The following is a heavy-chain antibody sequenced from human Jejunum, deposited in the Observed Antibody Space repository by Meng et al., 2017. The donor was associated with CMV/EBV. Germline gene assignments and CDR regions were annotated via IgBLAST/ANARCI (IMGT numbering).Heavy chain of an antibody. Sequence: AVSGFTVNSISLSWVRQAPGKGLEWVSTLYTGGSSFYRDSVEGRFVISRDTSKNTLYLQMNSLRPEDTAIYYCAKGEGRPHYYFDYWGQGTLVTVSS. CDR1: GFTVNSIS. CDR2: LYTGGSS. J-gene: IGHJ4*02. V-gene: IGHV3-53*01. CDR3: AKGEGRPHYYFDY. D-gene: IGHD1-26*01.